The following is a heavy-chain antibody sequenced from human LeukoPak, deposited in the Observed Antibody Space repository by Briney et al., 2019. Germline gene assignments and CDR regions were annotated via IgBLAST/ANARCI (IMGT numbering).Heavy chain of an antibody. V-gene: IGHV3-15*01. J-gene: IGHJ4*02. CDR1: GFTFHNAW. D-gene: IGHD4-11*01. CDR3: TTLSNDVLY. Sequence: PGGSLRLSCAASGFTFHNAWMTWVRQAPGKGLEWVGRMKSNRDGRTSDYAAPVKGRFTISRDDSKNTLYLHMNSLRAEDTAVYYCTTLSNDVLYWGQGTLVTVS. CDR2: MKSNRDGRTS.